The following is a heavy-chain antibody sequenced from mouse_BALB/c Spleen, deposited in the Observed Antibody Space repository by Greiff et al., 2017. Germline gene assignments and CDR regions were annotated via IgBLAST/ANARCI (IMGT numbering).Heavy chain of an antibody. J-gene: IGHJ1*01. CDR1: GFTFSSYT. D-gene: IGHD3-3*01. CDR2: ISNGGGST. Sequence: EVKLQESGGGLVQPGGSLKLSCAASGFTFSSYTMSWVRQTPEKRLEWVAYISNGGGSTYYPDTVKGRFTISRDNAKNTLYLQMSSLKSEDTAMYYCARGTLYFDVWGAGTTVTVSS. CDR3: ARGTLYFDV. V-gene: IGHV5-12-2*01.